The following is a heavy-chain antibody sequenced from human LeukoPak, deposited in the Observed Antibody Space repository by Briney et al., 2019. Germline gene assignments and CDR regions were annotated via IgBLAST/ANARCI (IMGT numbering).Heavy chain of an antibody. Sequence: SETLSRTCTVSGGSITSDIFYWNWIRQHPGKGLEWIGSIHNSRGTSYNPSLEGRLTISVDTSENQFFLKMSYVTAADTAMYYCGKVGGNSNSWGQGTLVTVSS. CDR1: GGSITSDIFY. CDR2: IHNSRGT. D-gene: IGHD4-23*01. CDR3: GKVGGNSNS. J-gene: IGHJ4*02. V-gene: IGHV4-31*03.